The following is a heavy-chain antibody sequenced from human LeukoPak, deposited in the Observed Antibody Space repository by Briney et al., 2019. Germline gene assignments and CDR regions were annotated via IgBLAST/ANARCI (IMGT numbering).Heavy chain of an antibody. D-gene: IGHD2-8*02. Sequence: PGGSLRLSCAASGFTFSSYVMHWVRQAPGKGLEWVAIISYDGSNEYYADSVKGRFTISRDNAKNSLYLQMNSLRAEDTAVYYCARTGRSSHFDYWGQGTLVTVSS. CDR1: GFTFSSYV. CDR3: ARTGRSSHFDY. J-gene: IGHJ4*02. V-gene: IGHV3-30*04. CDR2: ISYDGSNE.